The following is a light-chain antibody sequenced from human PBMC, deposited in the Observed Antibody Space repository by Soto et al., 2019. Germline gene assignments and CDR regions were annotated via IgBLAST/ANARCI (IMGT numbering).Light chain of an antibody. J-gene: IGKJ1*01. CDR1: QSVSSSY. V-gene: IGKV3-20*01. Sequence: EIVLTQSPGTLSLSPRERATLSCRASQSVSSSYLAWYQQKPGQAPRPLIYGASSRAIGIPDRFSGSGSGTDFTLTISRLEPEDFAVYYCQQHGSSPWTFGQGTKVDIK. CDR3: QQHGSSPWT. CDR2: GAS.